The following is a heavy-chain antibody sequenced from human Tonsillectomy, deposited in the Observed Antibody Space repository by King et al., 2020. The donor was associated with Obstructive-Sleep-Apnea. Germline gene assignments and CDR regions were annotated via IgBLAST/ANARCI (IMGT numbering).Heavy chain of an antibody. CDR1: GFTFDDYT. D-gene: IGHD1-26*01. J-gene: IGHJ4*02. V-gene: IGHV3-43*01. CDR3: AKGPSESFPYDYFDY. Sequence: VQLVESGGVVVQPGGSLRLSCAASGFTFDDYTMHWVRHVPGKGLEWVSLISWDGINTYYADSMKGRFTISRDNSKNSLYLQMNSLRTVDTAFYYCAKGPSESFPYDYFDYWGQGTLVTVSS. CDR2: ISWDGINT.